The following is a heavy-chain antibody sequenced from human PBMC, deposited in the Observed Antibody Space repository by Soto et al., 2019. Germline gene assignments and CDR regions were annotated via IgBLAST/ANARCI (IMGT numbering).Heavy chain of an antibody. CDR2: IFPIFGTT. J-gene: IGHJ4*02. V-gene: IGHV1-69*13. CDR1: GGTFSSYL. D-gene: IGHD6-19*01. Sequence: GASLKVSCKASGGTFSSYLITWVRQAPGQGLEWLGGIFPIFGTTNYAQRFEDRVTITADELTSTAYMELSSLRSEDTAVYYCAMIEYSSGTDYWGQGTLVTVSS. CDR3: AMIEYSSGTDY.